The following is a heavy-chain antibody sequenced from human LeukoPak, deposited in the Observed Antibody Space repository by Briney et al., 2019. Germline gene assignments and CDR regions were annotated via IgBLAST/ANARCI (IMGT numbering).Heavy chain of an antibody. D-gene: IGHD5-12*01. CDR1: GFTFSSYG. J-gene: IGHJ5*02. V-gene: IGHV3-15*01. Sequence: GGSLRLSCAASGFTFSSYGMHWVRQSPGKGLDWVGRIRGKTEGGTTDYAAPVKGRFTISRDDSKNTLYLQMNSLNTEDTAVYYCARDSGYIPTWGQGTLVTVSS. CDR2: IRGKTEGGTT. CDR3: ARDSGYIPT.